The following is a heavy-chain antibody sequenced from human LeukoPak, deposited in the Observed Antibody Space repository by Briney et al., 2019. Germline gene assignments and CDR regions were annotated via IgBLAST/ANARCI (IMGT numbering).Heavy chain of an antibody. CDR2: ISYDGSNK. CDR1: GFTFSSYA. J-gene: IGHJ4*02. D-gene: IGHD5-18*01. V-gene: IGHV3-30-3*01. Sequence: GRSLRLSCAASGFTFSSYAMRWVRQAPGKGLEWVAVISYDGSNKYYADSVKGRFTISRDNSKNTLYLQMNSMRAEDTAVYCCARDQVDTASFYYFDYWGQGTLVTVSS. CDR3: ARDQVDTASFYYFDY.